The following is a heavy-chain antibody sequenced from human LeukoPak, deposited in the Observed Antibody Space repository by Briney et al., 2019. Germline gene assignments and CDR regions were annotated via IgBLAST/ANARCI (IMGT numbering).Heavy chain of an antibody. J-gene: IGHJ4*02. CDR1: GGSISSSSHY. CDR2: IYYSGST. CDR3: ARHPYYSSPFDY. V-gene: IGHV4-39*01. Sequence: PSETLSLTCTVSGGSISSSSHYWGWIRQPPGEGLEWIGSIYYSGSTYYNPSLKSRVTISVDTSKNQFSLKLSSVTAADTAVYYCARHPYYSSPFDYWGQGTLVTVSS. D-gene: IGHD3-22*01.